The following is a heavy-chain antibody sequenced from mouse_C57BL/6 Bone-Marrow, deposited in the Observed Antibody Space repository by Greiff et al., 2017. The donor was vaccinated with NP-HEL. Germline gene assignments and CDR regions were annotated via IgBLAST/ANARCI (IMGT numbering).Heavy chain of an antibody. CDR2: IYPGSGST. Sequence: QVQLQQPGAELVKPGASVKMSCKASGYTFTSYWITWVKQRPGQGLEWIGDIYPGSGSTNYNEKFKSKATLTVDTSSSTAYMQLSSLTSEDSAVYYCARRGFYDGYCPYAMDYWGQGTSVTVSS. J-gene: IGHJ4*01. V-gene: IGHV1-55*01. CDR1: GYTFTSYW. CDR3: ARRGFYDGYCPYAMDY. D-gene: IGHD2-3*01.